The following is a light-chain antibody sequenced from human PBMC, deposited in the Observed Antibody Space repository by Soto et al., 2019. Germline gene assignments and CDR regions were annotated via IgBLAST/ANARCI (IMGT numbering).Light chain of an antibody. Sequence: EIIMTQSPATLSVSPGERATLSCRASQSVSSNLAWYRQRPGQAPRLLIYGTSTRATGIPDRFSGSGSGTEFTLTISSLQSEDFAVYYCQQYDSWPPLFTFGPGTKADLK. CDR2: GTS. CDR1: QSVSSN. J-gene: IGKJ3*01. CDR3: QQYDSWPPLFT. V-gene: IGKV3-15*01.